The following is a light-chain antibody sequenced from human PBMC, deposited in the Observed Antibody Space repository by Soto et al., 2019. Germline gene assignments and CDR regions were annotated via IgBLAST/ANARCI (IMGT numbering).Light chain of an antibody. CDR1: QSVSSY. V-gene: IGKV3-20*01. CDR2: GAS. CDR3: QQYGSSPLIT. Sequence: EIVLTQSPATLSLSPGERATLSCRASQSVSSYLAWYQQKPGQAPRLLIYGASSRATGIPDRFSGSGSGTDFTLTISRLEPEDSAVYYCQQYGSSPLITFGQGTRLEIK. J-gene: IGKJ5*01.